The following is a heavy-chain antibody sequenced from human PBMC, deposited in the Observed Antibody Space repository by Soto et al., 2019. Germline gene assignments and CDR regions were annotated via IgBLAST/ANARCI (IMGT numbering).Heavy chain of an antibody. D-gene: IGHD3-10*01. CDR3: ASYYGSGTGWFDP. V-gene: IGHV4-30-4*01. Sequence: PSETLSLTCTVSGGSISSGDYYWSWIRQPPGKGLEWIGCIYYSGSTYYNPSLKSRVTISVDTSKNQFSLKLSSVTAADTAVYYCASYYGSGTGWFDPWRQGTLVTVSS. CDR1: GGSISSGDYY. CDR2: IYYSGST. J-gene: IGHJ5*02.